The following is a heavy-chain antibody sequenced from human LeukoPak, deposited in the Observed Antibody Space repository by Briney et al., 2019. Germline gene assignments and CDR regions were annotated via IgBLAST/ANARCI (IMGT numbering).Heavy chain of an antibody. V-gene: IGHV3-23*01. CDR1: GFTFSSYS. D-gene: IGHD2-2*01. CDR3: AHGAMYQLDY. CDR2: IIGGGGST. J-gene: IGHJ4*02. Sequence: GGSLRLSCAASGFTFSSYSMNWVRQAPGKGLEWVSGIIGGGGSTYYADSVKGRFTISGDNSRNTLFLQMNSLRAEDTAVYYCAHGAMYQLDYWGQGTLVTVSS.